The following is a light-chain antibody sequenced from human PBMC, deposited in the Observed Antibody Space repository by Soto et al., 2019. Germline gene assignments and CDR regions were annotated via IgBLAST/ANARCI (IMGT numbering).Light chain of an antibody. CDR3: QAWDSSTAPSYV. J-gene: IGLJ1*01. Sequence: SYELTQPPSVSVSPGQTASITCSGDKLGDKYACWYQQKPGQSPVLVIYQDNKRPSGIPERFSGSNSGNTATLTISGTQAMDEADYYCQAWDSSTAPSYVFGTGTKLTVL. CDR2: QDN. CDR1: KLGDKY. V-gene: IGLV3-1*01.